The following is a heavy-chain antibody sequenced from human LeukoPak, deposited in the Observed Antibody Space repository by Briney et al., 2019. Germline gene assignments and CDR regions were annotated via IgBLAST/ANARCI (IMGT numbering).Heavy chain of an antibody. CDR3: TTEVVVPAAMSGYYYYYGMDV. Sequence: GGSLRLSCAASGFTFSNAWMSWVRQAPGKGLEWVGRIKSKTDGGTTDYAAPVKGRFTISRDDSKNTLYLQMNSLKTEDTAVYFCTTEVVVPAAMSGYYYYYGMDVWGKGTTVTVSS. CDR1: GFTFSNAW. V-gene: IGHV3-15*01. D-gene: IGHD2-2*01. J-gene: IGHJ6*04. CDR2: IKSKTDGGTT.